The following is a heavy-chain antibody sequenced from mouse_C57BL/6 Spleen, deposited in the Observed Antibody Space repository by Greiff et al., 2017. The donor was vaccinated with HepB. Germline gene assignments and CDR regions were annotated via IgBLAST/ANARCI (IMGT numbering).Heavy chain of an antibody. CDR3: ARLTTVVARMDY. CDR2: ISSGSSTI. V-gene: IGHV5-17*01. CDR1: GFTFSDYG. Sequence: DVMLVESGGGLVKPGGSLKLSCAASGFTFSDYGMHWVRQAPEKGLEWVAYISSGSSTIYYADTVKGRFTISRDNAKNTLFLQMTSLRSEDTAMYYCARLTTVVARMDYWGQGTSVTVSS. J-gene: IGHJ4*01. D-gene: IGHD1-1*01.